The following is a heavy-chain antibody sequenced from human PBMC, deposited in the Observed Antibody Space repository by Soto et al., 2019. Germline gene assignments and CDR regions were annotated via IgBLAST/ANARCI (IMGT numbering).Heavy chain of an antibody. CDR1: GGTFTDYT. CDR3: AKKLGPSAFDL. J-gene: IGHJ2*01. Sequence: QVQLVQSGAEVKKPGSSVKVSCKASGGTFTDYTITWVRQAPGQGLEWMGRIIPVLDLSDYAQKFQGRVTITADKSTTTSSMELSGLTSEDTAVYYCAKKLGPSAFDLWGRGTLVTVSS. D-gene: IGHD1-26*01. V-gene: IGHV1-69*02. CDR2: IIPVLDLS.